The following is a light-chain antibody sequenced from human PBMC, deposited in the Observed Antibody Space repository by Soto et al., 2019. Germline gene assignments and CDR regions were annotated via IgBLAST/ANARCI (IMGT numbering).Light chain of an antibody. CDR1: SSNIGAGYD. CDR3: QSYESSLSGARV. V-gene: IGLV1-40*01. CDR2: GNS. J-gene: IGLJ1*01. Sequence: QSVLTQPPSVSGAPGQRVTISCTGSSSNIGAGYDVHWYQQLPGTAPKLLIYGNSNRPSGVPDRFSGSKSGTSASLAITGLQAEDEADYYCQSYESSLSGARVFGAGNKVTGL.